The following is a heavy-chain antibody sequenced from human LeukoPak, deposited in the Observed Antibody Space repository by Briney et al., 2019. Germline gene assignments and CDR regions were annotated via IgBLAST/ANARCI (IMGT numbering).Heavy chain of an antibody. CDR2: ISAYNGNT. CDR3: ARDGMHSIAVAGTEFDY. CDR1: GYTFTSYG. Sequence: ASVKVSCKASGYTFTSYGISWVRQAPGQGLEWMGWISAYNGNTNYAQKLQGRVTMTTDTSTSTAYMELRSLRSDDTAVYYCARDGMHSIAVAGTEFDYWGQGTLVTVSS. D-gene: IGHD6-19*01. J-gene: IGHJ4*02. V-gene: IGHV1-18*01.